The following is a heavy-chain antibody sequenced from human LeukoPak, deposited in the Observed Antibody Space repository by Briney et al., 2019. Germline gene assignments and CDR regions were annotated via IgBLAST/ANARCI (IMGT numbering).Heavy chain of an antibody. CDR1: GFTFSSYE. V-gene: IGHV3-48*03. CDR3: AREENYYDSSGYSGDAFDI. J-gene: IGHJ3*02. CDR2: ISSSGSTI. D-gene: IGHD3-22*01. Sequence: PGGSLRLSCAASGFTFSSYEMNWVRQAPGKGLEWVSYISSSGSTIYYADSVKGRFTISRDNAKNSLYLQMNSLRAEDTAVYYCAREENYYDSSGYSGDAFDIWGQGTMVTVSS.